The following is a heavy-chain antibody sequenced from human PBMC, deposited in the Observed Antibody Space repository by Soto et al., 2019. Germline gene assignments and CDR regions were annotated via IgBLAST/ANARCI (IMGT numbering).Heavy chain of an antibody. CDR2: IIPIFGTA. Sequence: QVQLVQSGAEVKKPGSSVTVSCKASGGTFSSYTISWVRQAPGQGLEWMGGIIPIFGTANYAQKFQGRVTIAADESTSKASLELSSLGSEDTAVYYCARGNHGWRHLWYFDLWGRGTLVTVSS. CDR1: GGTFSSYT. V-gene: IGHV1-69*12. CDR3: ARGNHGWRHLWYFDL. J-gene: IGHJ2*01. D-gene: IGHD2-21*02.